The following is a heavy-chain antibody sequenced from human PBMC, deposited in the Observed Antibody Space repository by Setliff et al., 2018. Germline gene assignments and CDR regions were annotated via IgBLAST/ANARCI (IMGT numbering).Heavy chain of an antibody. CDR1: GYRFSTYG. CDR2: VSNNNGNT. Sequence: ASVKVSCKASGYRFSTYGISWVRQAPGQGLEWMAWVSNNNGNTNYAKSFQGRVTMNTDTSTSTAYMELGSLTSDDTAVYYCARDRKSSPEHYYFDYWGQGTLVTVSS. CDR3: ARDRKSSPEHYYFDY. J-gene: IGHJ4*02. V-gene: IGHV1-18*01.